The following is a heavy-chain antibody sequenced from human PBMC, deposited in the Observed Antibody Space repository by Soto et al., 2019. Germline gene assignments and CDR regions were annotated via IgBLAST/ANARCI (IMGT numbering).Heavy chain of an antibody. V-gene: IGHV3-30-3*01. D-gene: IGHD5-18*01. CDR3: ARDTGPNGYNYYYFGMDV. Sequence: QVHLVESGGGVVQPGRSLRLSCAASGFTFSNYAMHWVRQAPGKGLEWVAVISYDGSDKYNANSVKGRFTISRDNSKHTLYLQMNSRRAEDTAVYYCARDTGPNGYNYYYFGMDVWGQGTTVTVSS. CDR2: ISYDGSDK. CDR1: GFTFSNYA. J-gene: IGHJ6*02.